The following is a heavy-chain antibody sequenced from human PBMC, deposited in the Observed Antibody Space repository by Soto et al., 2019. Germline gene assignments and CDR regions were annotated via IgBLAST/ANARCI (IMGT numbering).Heavy chain of an antibody. Sequence: GGSLRLSCAASGFTLSNFAMSWVRQAPGKGLEWVSGMSGSGGSTYYADSMKGRFIISRDVSKNTLYLQMNTLRVEDTAVYYCAIPVEYSYFDYWGQGTQVTVPQ. CDR2: MSGSGGST. CDR1: GFTLSNFA. D-gene: IGHD5-18*01. J-gene: IGHJ4*02. CDR3: AIPVEYSYFDY. V-gene: IGHV3-23*01.